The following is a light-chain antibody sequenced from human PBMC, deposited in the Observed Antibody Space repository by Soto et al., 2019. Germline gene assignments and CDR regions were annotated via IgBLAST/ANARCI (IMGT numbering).Light chain of an antibody. CDR1: SSDVGAYNY. CDR2: EVT. V-gene: IGLV2-14*01. CDR3: SSFTSRFPFV. J-gene: IGLJ1*01. Sequence: QSALTQPASVSGSPGQSIAISCTGTSSDVGAYNYVSWYQQHPGKAPKLMISEVTNRPSGVSDRFSGSKSGNTASLTISRLQAEDEADYYCSSFTSRFPFVFGTGTKLTVL.